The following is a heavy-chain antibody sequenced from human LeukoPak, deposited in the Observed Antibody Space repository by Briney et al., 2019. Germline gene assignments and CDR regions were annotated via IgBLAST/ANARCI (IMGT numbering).Heavy chain of an antibody. J-gene: IGHJ5*02. V-gene: IGHV4-59*01. CDR2: IYYSGST. Sequence: SETLSLTCTVSGGSISSYYWSWIRQPPGKGLEWIGYIYYSGSTNYNPSLKSRVTISVDTSKNQFSLKLSSVTAADTAVYYCARVLGSWGLSNWFDPWGQGTLVTVSS. D-gene: IGHD6-13*01. CDR3: ARVLGSWGLSNWFDP. CDR1: GGSISSYY.